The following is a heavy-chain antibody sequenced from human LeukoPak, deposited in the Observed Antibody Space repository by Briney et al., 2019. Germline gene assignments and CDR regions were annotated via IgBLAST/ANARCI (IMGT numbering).Heavy chain of an antibody. Sequence: SETLSLTCAVYGGSFSGYYWSWIRQPPGKGLEWIGEVHLDGRTNYNPSLKSRLILSVDLPENHISLKLTSATAADTAVYYCAREGGFYRPLDYSGQGTLVTVSS. CDR2: VHLDGRT. J-gene: IGHJ4*02. V-gene: IGHV4-34*10. D-gene: IGHD3-3*01. CDR3: AREGGFYRPLDY. CDR1: GGSFSGYY.